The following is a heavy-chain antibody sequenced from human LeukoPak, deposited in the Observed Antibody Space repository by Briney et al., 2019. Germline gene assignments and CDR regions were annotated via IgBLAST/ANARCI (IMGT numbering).Heavy chain of an antibody. Sequence: SETLSLTCTVSGGSISSYYWSWIRQPPGKGLEWIGYIYYSGSTNYNPSLKSRVTISVDTSKNQFSLKLSSVTAADTAVYYCARDTVTFDIWGQATMVTVSS. V-gene: IGHV4-59*01. CDR1: GGSISSYY. CDR3: ARDTVTFDI. CDR2: IYYSGST. J-gene: IGHJ3*02. D-gene: IGHD4-17*01.